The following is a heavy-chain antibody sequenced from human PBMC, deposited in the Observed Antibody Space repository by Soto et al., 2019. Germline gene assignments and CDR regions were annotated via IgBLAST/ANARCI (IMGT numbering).Heavy chain of an antibody. D-gene: IGHD3-10*01. J-gene: IGHJ6*02. Sequence: TLSLTCTVSGGSISSGDYYWSWIRHPPGKGLEWIGYIYYSGSTYYNPSLKSRVTISVDTSKNQFSLKLSSVTAADTAVYYCARAAFGESIYYYYGMDVWGQGTTVTVSS. V-gene: IGHV4-30-4*01. CDR2: IYYSGST. CDR1: GGSISSGDYY. CDR3: ARAAFGESIYYYYGMDV.